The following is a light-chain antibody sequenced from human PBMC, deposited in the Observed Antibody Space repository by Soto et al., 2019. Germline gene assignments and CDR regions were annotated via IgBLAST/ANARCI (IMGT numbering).Light chain of an antibody. CDR2: GAS. CDR3: QQYNNWPPYT. V-gene: IGKV3-15*01. CDR1: QSVSSSY. J-gene: IGKJ2*01. Sequence: EIVLTQSPGSLSLSQGERATVTCRAIQSVSSSYLAWYQQKPGQAPRLLIYGASSRATGIPARFSGSGSGTEFTLTISSLQSEDFGVYHCQQYNNWPPYTFGQGTKVDI.